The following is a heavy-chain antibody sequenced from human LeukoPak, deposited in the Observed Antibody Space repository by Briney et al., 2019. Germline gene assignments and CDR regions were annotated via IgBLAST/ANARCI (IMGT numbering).Heavy chain of an antibody. V-gene: IGHV4-4*02. CDR3: ARLPDP. J-gene: IGHJ5*02. Sequence: GSLRLSCAASRFTFSSYAMSWVRQAPGKGLEWIGEIYHSGSTNYNPSLKSRVTISVDKSKNQFSLKLSSVTAADTAVYYCARLPDPWGQGTLVTVSS. CDR1: RFTFSSYAM. CDR2: IYHSGST.